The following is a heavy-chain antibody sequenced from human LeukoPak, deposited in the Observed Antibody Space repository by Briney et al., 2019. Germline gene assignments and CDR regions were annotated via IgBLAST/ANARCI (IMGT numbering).Heavy chain of an antibody. D-gene: IGHD3-3*01. CDR2: ISYDGSNK. V-gene: IGHV3-30*04. J-gene: IGHJ4*02. Sequence: GGSLRLSCAASGLTFSSYAMHWVRQAPGKGLEWVAVISYDGSNKYYADSVKGRFTISRDNSKNTLYLQMNSLRAEDTAVYYCAVSRDFWSGYYGYWGQGTLVTVSS. CDR3: AVSRDFWSGYYGY. CDR1: GLTFSSYA.